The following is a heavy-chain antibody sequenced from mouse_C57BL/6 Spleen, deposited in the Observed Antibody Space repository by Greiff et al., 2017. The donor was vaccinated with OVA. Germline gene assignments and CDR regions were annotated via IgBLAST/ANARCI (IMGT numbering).Heavy chain of an antibody. CDR1: GYTFTEYP. CDR3: ARHEGIYDGYYRFFDY. V-gene: IGHV1-62-2*01. CDR2: FYPGSGRI. Sequence: QVQLKESGAELVNPGASVKLSCKASGYTFTEYPIHWVKQRSGQGLEWIGWFYPGSGRIKYNEKFKDKATLTADKSSSTVYMELSRLTSEDSAVYFCARHEGIYDGYYRFFDYWGQGTTLTVSS. J-gene: IGHJ2*01. D-gene: IGHD2-3*01.